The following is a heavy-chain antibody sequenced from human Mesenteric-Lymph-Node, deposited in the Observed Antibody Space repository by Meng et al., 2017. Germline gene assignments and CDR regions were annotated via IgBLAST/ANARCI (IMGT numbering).Heavy chain of an antibody. CDR2: ISPNSDYI. J-gene: IGHJ3*02. D-gene: IGHD2-15*01. CDR3: ARFSPHLGAVVGGIGHDAFDI. V-gene: IGHV3-21*01. CDR1: GFTFSSYW. Sequence: GESLKISCAASGFTFSSYWMSWVRQAPGKGLEWVSAISPNSDYIYYADSLKGRFTISRDNAKNSLFLQMNSLRAEDTAVYYCARFSPHLGAVVGGIGHDAFDIWGQGTMVTVSS.